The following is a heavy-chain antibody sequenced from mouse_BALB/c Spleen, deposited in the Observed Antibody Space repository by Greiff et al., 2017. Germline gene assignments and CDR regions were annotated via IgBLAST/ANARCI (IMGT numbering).Heavy chain of an antibody. CDR2: IDPANGNT. D-gene: IGHD2-3*01. J-gene: IGHJ4*01. CDR1: GFNIKDTY. V-gene: IGHV14-3*02. CDR3: AREWLLRYYYAMDY. Sequence: EVQLHQSGAELVKPGASVKLSCTASGFNIKDTYMHWVKQRPEQGLEWIGRIDPANGNTKYDPKFQGKATITADTSSNTAYLQLSSLTSEDTAVYYCAREWLLRYYYAMDYWGQGTSVTVSS.